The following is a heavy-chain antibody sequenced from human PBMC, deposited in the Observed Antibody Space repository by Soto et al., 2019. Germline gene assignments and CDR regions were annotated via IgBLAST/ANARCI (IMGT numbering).Heavy chain of an antibody. CDR2: ISSSSSTI. V-gene: IGHV3-48*01. CDR1: GFTFSTYS. D-gene: IGHD6-13*01. CDR3: AKQVTPGTALYDY. J-gene: IGHJ4*02. Sequence: GGSLRLSCAASGFTFSTYSMNWVRQAPGKGLEWVSYISSSSSTIFYTESVKGRFTVSRDNFKNTLYLQMNSLRAEDTAVYYCAKQVTPGTALYDYWGQGSLVTVSS.